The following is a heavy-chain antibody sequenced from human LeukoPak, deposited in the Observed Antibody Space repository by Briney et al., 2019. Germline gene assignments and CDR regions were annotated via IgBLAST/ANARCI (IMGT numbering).Heavy chain of an antibody. CDR1: GFTFSTYW. V-gene: IGHV3-74*01. Sequence: PGGSLRLSCVASGFTFSTYWMHWVRQAPGKGLVWVSRITSDGSSTSSADSVKGRFTISRDNAKNTVYLQMNSLRVDDTAVYYCARVGNNYGYGYWGQGTLVTVSS. D-gene: IGHD5-18*01. CDR3: ARVGNNYGYGY. CDR2: ITSDGSST. J-gene: IGHJ4*02.